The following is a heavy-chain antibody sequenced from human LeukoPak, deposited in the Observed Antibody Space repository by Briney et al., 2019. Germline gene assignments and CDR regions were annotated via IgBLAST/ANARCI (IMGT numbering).Heavy chain of an antibody. CDR3: AKRVSSSFFAFDI. J-gene: IGHJ3*02. D-gene: IGHD2-2*01. Sequence: GGSLRLSCAVSGLTFNNYAMSRVRQAPGKGLEWVSGISGRGASKYYADSVKGRFTISRDNSKNTLYLQMNSLRAEDTAVYYCAKRVSSSFFAFDIWGHGTMVTVSS. V-gene: IGHV3-23*01. CDR2: ISGRGASK. CDR1: GLTFNNYA.